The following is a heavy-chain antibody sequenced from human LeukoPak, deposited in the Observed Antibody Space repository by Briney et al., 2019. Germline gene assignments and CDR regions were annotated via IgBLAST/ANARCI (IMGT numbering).Heavy chain of an antibody. CDR2: ISWNSGSI. CDR3: AKNMRYDYYGSGSYGSSDYYYGMDV. J-gene: IGHJ6*02. Sequence: PGRSLRLSCAASGFTFDDYAMHWVRQAPGKGLEWVSGISWNSGSIGYADSVKGRFTISRDNAKNSLYLQINSLRAEDTALYYCAKNMRYDYYGSGSYGSSDYYYGMDVWGQGTTVTVSS. CDR1: GFTFDDYA. V-gene: IGHV3-9*01. D-gene: IGHD3-10*01.